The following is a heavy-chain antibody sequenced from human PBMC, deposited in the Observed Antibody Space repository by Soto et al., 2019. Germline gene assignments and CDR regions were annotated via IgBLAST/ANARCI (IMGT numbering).Heavy chain of an antibody. D-gene: IGHD3-3*01. J-gene: IGHJ3*02. V-gene: IGHV3-21*01. CDR2: ISSSSSYI. Sequence: GGSLRLSCASSVFTFISYSMNWVRQAPGKGLEWVSSISSSSSYIYYADSVKGRFTISRDNAKNSLYPQMNSLRAEDTAVYYCARDAVLEWLLSVRYGAFDIWGQGTMVTVSS. CDR1: VFTFISYS. CDR3: ARDAVLEWLLSVRYGAFDI.